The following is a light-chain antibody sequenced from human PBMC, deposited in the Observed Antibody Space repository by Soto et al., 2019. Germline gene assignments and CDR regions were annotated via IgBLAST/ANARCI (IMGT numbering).Light chain of an antibody. CDR1: QGISSY. CDR3: QQYYSYPHT. Sequence: IRMTQSPSSLSASTGDRVTITCRASQGISSYLAWYQQKPGKAPKLLIYAASTLQSGVPSRFSGSGSGTDFTLTISCLQSEDFATYYCQQYYSYPHTFGQGTKVDIK. V-gene: IGKV1-8*01. CDR2: AAS. J-gene: IGKJ2*01.